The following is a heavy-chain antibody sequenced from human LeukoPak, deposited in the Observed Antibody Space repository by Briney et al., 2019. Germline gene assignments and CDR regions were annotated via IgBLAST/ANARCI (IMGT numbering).Heavy chain of an antibody. D-gene: IGHD3-16*01. J-gene: IGHJ5*02. V-gene: IGHV4-39*07. CDR2: VFATGTT. CDR1: GASISGSYFY. Sequence: SETLSLTCTVSGASISGSYFYFVWIRQSPGKGLEWIGSVFATGTTDYNSSLKSRVTISLDTSKNQVSLKLTSVTAADTAIYYCARDRGPAFNGSYEPWGQGSLVTVSS. CDR3: ARDRGPAFNGSYEP.